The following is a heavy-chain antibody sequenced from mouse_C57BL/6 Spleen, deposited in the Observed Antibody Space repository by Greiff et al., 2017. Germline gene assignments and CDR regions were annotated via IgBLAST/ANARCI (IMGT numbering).Heavy chain of an antibody. CDR2: INPNNGGT. D-gene: IGHD2-2*01. V-gene: IGHV1-26*01. Sequence: EVQLQQSGPELVKPGASVKISCKASGYTFTDYYMNWVKQSHGKSLEWIGDINPNNGGTSYNQKFKGKATLTVDKSSSTAYMELRSLTSEDSAVYYCARGLWLRRDYWGQGTTLTVSS. J-gene: IGHJ2*01. CDR3: ARGLWLRRDY. CDR1: GYTFTDYY.